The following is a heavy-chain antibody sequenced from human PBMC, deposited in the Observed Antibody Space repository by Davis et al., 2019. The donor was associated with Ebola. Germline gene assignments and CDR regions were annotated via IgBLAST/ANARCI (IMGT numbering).Heavy chain of an antibody. J-gene: IGHJ5*02. V-gene: IGHV4-39*01. CDR1: GVSLSSGDYY. CDR3: ATSNWFDP. CDR2: IFHSGNT. Sequence: SETLSLTCTVSGVSLSSGDYYWGWIRQAPGKGLEWIGSIFHSGNTFYNPSLKSRVTIFVDTSKRQFSLRLTSVTAADTSVYYCATSNWFDPWGQGTLVTVSS.